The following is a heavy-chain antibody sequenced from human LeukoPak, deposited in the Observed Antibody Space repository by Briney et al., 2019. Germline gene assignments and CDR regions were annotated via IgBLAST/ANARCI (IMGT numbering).Heavy chain of an antibody. CDR3: ARDVYGDPFDY. D-gene: IGHD4-17*01. CDR1: GGSISTYY. Sequence: PSETLSPTCTVSGGSISTYYWSWIRQPPGKGVEWIGYIHYSESTIYNPSLKSRVTISVDTSKNQSSLKLTSVTAADTAVYYCARDVYGDPFDYWGQGTLVTVSS. J-gene: IGHJ4*02. CDR2: IHYSEST. V-gene: IGHV4-59*01.